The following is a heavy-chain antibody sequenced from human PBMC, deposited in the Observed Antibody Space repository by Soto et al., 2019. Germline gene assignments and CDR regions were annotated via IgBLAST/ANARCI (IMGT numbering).Heavy chain of an antibody. D-gene: IGHD3-9*01. J-gene: IGHJ3*01. V-gene: IGHV4-4*02. CDR1: GGSISSSHL. CDR2: ISHSGTS. CDR3: ARVVLTITRGAFNA. Sequence: QVQLQESGPGLVKPSGTLSLTCAVSGGSISSSHLWTWVRQSPGKGLEYIGEISHSGTSNSNPSLKSRVTLSVDKSKTHFSLTLTSVTAADTAVYYCARVVLTITRGAFNAWGQGPLVIVSS.